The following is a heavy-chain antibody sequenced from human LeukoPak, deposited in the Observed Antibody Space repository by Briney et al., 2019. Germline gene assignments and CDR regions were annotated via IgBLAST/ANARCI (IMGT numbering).Heavy chain of an antibody. CDR3: ANRVMPRLPTASITPAYSSDY. CDR2: IIPILGTT. V-gene: IGHV1-69*13. CDR1: GGTFSTYT. D-gene: IGHD1-14*01. J-gene: IGHJ4*02. Sequence: ASVKVSCKASGGTFSTYTISWVRQAPGQGLEWVGGIIPILGTTNYAQEFQGRVTITADDSTSTTYMELSSLRSEDTAIYYCANRVMPRLPTASITPAYSSDYWGQGTLVTVSS.